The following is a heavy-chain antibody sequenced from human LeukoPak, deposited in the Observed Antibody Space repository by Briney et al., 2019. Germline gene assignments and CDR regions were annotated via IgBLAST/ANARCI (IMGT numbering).Heavy chain of an antibody. CDR3: ARWDGDYEGAEWFDP. V-gene: IGHV3-7*01. CDR2: IKKDGSEI. Sequence: GGSLRLSCEGSGFTFSNFWMSWVRQAPGKGLEWVANIKKDGSEIYYVDSVKGRFTISRDNAKNSLYLQMNSLRAEDTAVYYCARWDGDYEGAEWFDPWGQGTLVTVSS. D-gene: IGHD4-17*01. CDR1: GFTFSNFW. J-gene: IGHJ5*02.